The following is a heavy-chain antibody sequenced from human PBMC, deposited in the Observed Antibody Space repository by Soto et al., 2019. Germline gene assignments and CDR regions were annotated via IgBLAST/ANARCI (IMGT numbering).Heavy chain of an antibody. Sequence: PGGSLRLSCAASGFTFSSYAMSRVRQAPGKGLEWVSAISGSGGSTYYADSVKGRFTISRDNSKNTLYLQMNSLRAEDTAVYYCAKEVSSGWLLGYYYGMDVWGQGTTVTVSS. V-gene: IGHV3-23*01. CDR1: GFTFSSYA. D-gene: IGHD6-19*01. CDR3: AKEVSSGWLLGYYYGMDV. J-gene: IGHJ6*02. CDR2: ISGSGGST.